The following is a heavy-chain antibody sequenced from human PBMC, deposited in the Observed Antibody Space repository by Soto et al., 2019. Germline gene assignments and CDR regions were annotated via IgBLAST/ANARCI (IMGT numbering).Heavy chain of an antibody. D-gene: IGHD6-19*01. V-gene: IGHV3-53*01. CDR1: GFTVSNNY. J-gene: IGHJ2*01. CDR2: IYSGGST. Sequence: EVQLVESGGGLIQPGGSLRLSCAVSGFTVSNNYMSWVRQAPGKGLEGVSVIYSGGSTYYADSVKGRFTISRDNSKNTLYLQMNSLRAEDTAVYYCAGPSSGWSAHTGPGYFDLWGRGTLVTVSS. CDR3: AGPSSGWSAHTGPGYFDL.